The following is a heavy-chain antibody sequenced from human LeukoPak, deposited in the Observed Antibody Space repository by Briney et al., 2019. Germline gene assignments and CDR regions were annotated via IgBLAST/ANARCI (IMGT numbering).Heavy chain of an antibody. CDR2: INPKNGGS. Sequence: GASVKASCKASGYTFTGYYMHWVRQAPGQGLEWVGWINPKNGGSNYAQKFQGRVTMTRDRSISTAYMELSRLTSDDTAVYYCARASFWESPINWFAPWGQGTLVTVSS. V-gene: IGHV1-2*02. CDR3: ARASFWESPINWFAP. J-gene: IGHJ5*02. CDR1: GYTFTGYY. D-gene: IGHD3-16*01.